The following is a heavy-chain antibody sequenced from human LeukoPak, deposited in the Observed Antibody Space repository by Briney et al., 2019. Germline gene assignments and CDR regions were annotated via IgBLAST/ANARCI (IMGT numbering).Heavy chain of an antibody. CDR1: GYTFTSYG. Sequence: ASAKVSCKASGYTFTSYGISWVRQAPGQGLEWMGWISAYNGNTNYAQKLQGRVTMTTDTSTSTAYMELRSLRSEDTAVYYCARGLYSSSWYQGGYYYYYYMDVWGKGTTVTISS. J-gene: IGHJ6*03. CDR2: ISAYNGNT. D-gene: IGHD6-13*01. CDR3: ARGLYSSSWYQGGYYYYYYMDV. V-gene: IGHV1-18*01.